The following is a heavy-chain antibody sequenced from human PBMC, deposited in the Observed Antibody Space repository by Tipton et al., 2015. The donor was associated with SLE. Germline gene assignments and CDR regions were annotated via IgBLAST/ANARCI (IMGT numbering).Heavy chain of an antibody. D-gene: IGHD2-2*02. Sequence: LRLSCTVSGGSISSGSYYWSWIRQPAGKGLEWIGRIYTSGSTNYNPSLKSRVTISVDTSKNQFSLQLTSVTSEDTAVYYCARGFLYDGFQVWGQGTLVTVSS. CDR2: IYTSGST. J-gene: IGHJ1*01. V-gene: IGHV4-61*02. CDR3: ARGFLYDGFQV. CDR1: GGSISSGSYY.